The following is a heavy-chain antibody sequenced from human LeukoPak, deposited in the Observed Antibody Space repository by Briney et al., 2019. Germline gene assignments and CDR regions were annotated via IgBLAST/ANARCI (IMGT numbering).Heavy chain of an antibody. Sequence: GGSLRLSCAASGFTFSSYGMHWVRQAPGKGLEWVAVISYDGSNKYYADSVKGRFTISRDNSKNTLYLQMNSLRAEDTAVYYCAKSLTTVTTPGGYWGQGTLVTVSS. CDR3: AKSLTTVTTPGGY. CDR1: GFTFSSYG. D-gene: IGHD4-17*01. J-gene: IGHJ4*02. V-gene: IGHV3-30*18. CDR2: ISYDGSNK.